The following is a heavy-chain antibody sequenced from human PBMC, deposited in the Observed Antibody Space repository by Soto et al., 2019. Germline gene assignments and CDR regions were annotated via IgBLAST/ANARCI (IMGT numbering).Heavy chain of an antibody. V-gene: IGHV4-61*01. J-gene: IGHJ6*02. CDR1: GGSVSSGIYY. CDR2: IYYSGIT. Sequence: SETRSLTCTVSGGSVSSGIYYWSWIRQPPGKGLEGIGYIYYSGITKYNPALKSRVTISVDTSTTQFSLKLSSVTAADTAVYYCATSTYYYDSSGYEAPTGYYYYGMDVWGQGTTVTVS. CDR3: ATSTYYYDSSGYEAPTGYYYYGMDV. D-gene: IGHD3-22*01.